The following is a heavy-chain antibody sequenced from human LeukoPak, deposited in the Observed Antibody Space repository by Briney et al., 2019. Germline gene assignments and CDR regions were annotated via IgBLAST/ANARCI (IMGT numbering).Heavy chain of an antibody. V-gene: IGHV4-34*01. J-gene: IGHJ4*02. D-gene: IGHD3-10*01. CDR2: INHSGST. CDR3: ARHLSNYYGSGSHFDY. CDR1: GGSFSGYH. Sequence: SETLSLTCAVYGGSFSGYHWSWIRQPPGRGLEWIGEINHSGSTNYNPSLKSRVTISVDTSKNQFSLKLSSVTAADTAVYYCARHLSNYYGSGSHFDYWGQGTLVTVSS.